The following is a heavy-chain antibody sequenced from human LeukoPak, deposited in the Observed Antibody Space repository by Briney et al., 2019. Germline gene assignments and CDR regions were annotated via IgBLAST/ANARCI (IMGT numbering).Heavy chain of an antibody. V-gene: IGHV3-23*01. CDR1: GFTFSSYA. CDR2: ISGSGRTT. J-gene: IGHJ4*02. Sequence: GGSLRLSCAASGFTFSSYATTWVRQAPGKGLEWVSAISGSGRTTYYADSVKGRFTISRDNSKNTLYLQMNSLRAEDTAVYYCAKGHSSGWYGTDYWGQGTVVTVSS. D-gene: IGHD6-19*01. CDR3: AKGHSSGWYGTDY.